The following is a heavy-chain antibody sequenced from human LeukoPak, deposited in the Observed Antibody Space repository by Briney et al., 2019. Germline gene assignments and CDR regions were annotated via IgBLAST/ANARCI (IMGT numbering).Heavy chain of an antibody. V-gene: IGHV4-4*07. CDR2: IYASGST. D-gene: IGHD3-22*01. CDR3: ARDYYDGSGHYPFHY. CDR1: SGSISSFS. Sequence: PSETLSLTCTVSSGSISSFSWNWIRQPAGKGLEWIGRIYASGSTNYNPSLKSRVTMSVDTSENHFSLRMTSVTAADTAIYYCARDYYDGSGHYPFHYWGQGTLVTVSS. J-gene: IGHJ4*02.